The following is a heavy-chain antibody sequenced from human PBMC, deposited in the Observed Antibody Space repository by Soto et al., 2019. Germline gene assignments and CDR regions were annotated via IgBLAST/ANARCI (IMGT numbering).Heavy chain of an antibody. D-gene: IGHD2-8*01. V-gene: IGHV4-30-4*01. Sequence: SETLSLTCTVSGGSISSGDYYWSWIRQPPGKGLEWIGYIYYSGSTYYNPSLKSRVTISVDTSKNQFSLKLSSVTAADTAVYYCARDLYGTHSNYYYYYGMDVWGQGTTVTVSS. CDR3: ARDLYGTHSNYYYYYGMDV. CDR1: GGSISSGDYY. CDR2: IYYSGST. J-gene: IGHJ6*02.